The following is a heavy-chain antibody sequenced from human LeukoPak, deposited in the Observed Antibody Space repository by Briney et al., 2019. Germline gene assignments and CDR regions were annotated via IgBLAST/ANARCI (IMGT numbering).Heavy chain of an antibody. V-gene: IGHV1-69*13. Sequence: SVKVSCKASGYTFTSYVISGLREAPGQGLEWMGGIIPILGTTNYAQKFQGRVTITADESTSTLYMELRSLRSEDTAIYYCARDDYYDSSAYRENPFDVWGQGTMVTVSS. J-gene: IGHJ3*01. CDR1: GYTFTSYV. D-gene: IGHD3-22*01. CDR2: IIPILGTT. CDR3: ARDDYYDSSAYRENPFDV.